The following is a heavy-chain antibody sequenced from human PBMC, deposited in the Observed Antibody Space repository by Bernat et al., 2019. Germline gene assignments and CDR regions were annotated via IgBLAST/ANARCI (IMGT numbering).Heavy chain of an antibody. CDR2: INSDGSST. J-gene: IGHJ4*02. V-gene: IGHV3-74*01. D-gene: IGHD3-22*01. CDR3: AREGFYDSSGYHDY. Sequence: EVQLVESGGGLVKPGGSLRLSCAASGFTFSSYWMHWVRQAPGKWLVWVSRINSDGSSTSYADSVKGRFTISRDNAKNTLYLQMNSLRAEDTAVYYCAREGFYDSSGYHDYWGQGTLVTVSS. CDR1: GFTFSSYW.